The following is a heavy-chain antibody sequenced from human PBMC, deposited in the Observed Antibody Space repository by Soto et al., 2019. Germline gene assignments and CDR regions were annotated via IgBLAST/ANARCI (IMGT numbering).Heavy chain of an antibody. D-gene: IGHD6-19*01. CDR3: ARHEQFYYSYYGMDI. V-gene: IGHV5-51*01. Sequence: PGESLKISCKASGYSFTAYWIAWVRQMPGKGLEWMGIINPGDSDTRYGPSFQGQVTISADRSTSTAYLQWRSLKASDTAMYYCARHEQFYYSYYGMDIWGQGTTVTVYS. CDR1: GYSFTAYW. J-gene: IGHJ6*02. CDR2: INPGDSDT.